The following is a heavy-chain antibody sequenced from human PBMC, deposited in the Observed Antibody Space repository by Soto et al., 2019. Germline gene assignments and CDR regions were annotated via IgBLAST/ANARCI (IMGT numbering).Heavy chain of an antibody. J-gene: IGHJ4*02. Sequence: ACVKVSCKASGYTFSSYGISWVRQAPGQGLEWMGWISAYNGNTNYAQKLQGRVTMTTDTSTSTAYMELRSLRSDDTAVYYCARDRVVYTTQPFGHVDYWGEGNLVTVSS. D-gene: IGHD2-8*02. CDR3: ARDRVVYTTQPFGHVDY. V-gene: IGHV1-18*01. CDR1: GYTFSSYG. CDR2: ISAYNGNT.